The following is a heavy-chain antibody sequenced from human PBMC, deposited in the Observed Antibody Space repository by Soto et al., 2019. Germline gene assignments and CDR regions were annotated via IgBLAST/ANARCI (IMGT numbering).Heavy chain of an antibody. V-gene: IGHV3-11*05. CDR1: GFTFSDYY. CDR3: ARDHPRYSGYDYVDY. Sequence: QVQLVESGGGLVKPGGSLRLSCAASGFTFSDYYMSWIRQAPGKGLERVSYISSSSSYTNYADSVKGRFTISRDNAKNSLYLQMNSLRAEDTAVYYCARDHPRYSGYDYVDYWGQGTLVTVSS. CDR2: ISSSSSYT. J-gene: IGHJ4*02. D-gene: IGHD5-12*01.